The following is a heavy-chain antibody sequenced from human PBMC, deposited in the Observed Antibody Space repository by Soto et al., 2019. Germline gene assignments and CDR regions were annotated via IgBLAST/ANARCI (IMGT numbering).Heavy chain of an antibody. D-gene: IGHD3-9*01. CDR1: GFTFSNAW. Sequence: EVQLVESGGGLVKPGGSLRLSCAASGFTFSNAWMSWVRQAPGKGLEWVGRIKSKTDGGTTDYAAPVKGRFTISRDDSKNTLYLQMNSLKTEDTAVYYCTTESGILTGYYKSQFDYWGQGTLVTVSS. CDR2: IKSKTDGGTT. CDR3: TTESGILTGYYKSQFDY. J-gene: IGHJ4*02. V-gene: IGHV3-15*01.